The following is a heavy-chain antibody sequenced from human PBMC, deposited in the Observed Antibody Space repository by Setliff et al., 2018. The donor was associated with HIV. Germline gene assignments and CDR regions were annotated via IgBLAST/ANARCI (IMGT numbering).Heavy chain of an antibody. J-gene: IGHJ3*01. CDR3: ASDYSSRHDAFDL. V-gene: IGHV4-59*04. Sequence: PSETLSLTCTVSGGSISSYYWAWIRQPPGKGLEWIGNIFYSGHTLYNPSLRSRVTISVDTSKNQFSLKLSSVTAADTAVYYCASDYSSRHDAFDLWGQGTVVTVS. D-gene: IGHD6-13*01. CDR2: IFYSGHT. CDR1: GGSISSYY.